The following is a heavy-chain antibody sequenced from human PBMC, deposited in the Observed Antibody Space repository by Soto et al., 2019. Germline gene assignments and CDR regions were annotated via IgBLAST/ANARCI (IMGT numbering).Heavy chain of an antibody. Sequence: QVQLAEPGGGVVQPGRSLRLSCVGSGFRFSDYGMHWVRQAPGKGLEWVAMMSFDGTYNYYADSVKGRFIISRDNSKNTLYLQMNSLRAEDTAVYFCAKDRRDGEYNSVYDFWGQGTLVTVSS. D-gene: IGHD4-17*01. CDR2: MSFDGTYN. CDR3: AKDRRDGEYNSVYDF. V-gene: IGHV3-30*18. CDR1: GFRFSDYG. J-gene: IGHJ4*02.